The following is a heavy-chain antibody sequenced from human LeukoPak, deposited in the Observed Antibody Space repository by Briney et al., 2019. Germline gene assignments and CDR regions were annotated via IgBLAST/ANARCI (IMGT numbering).Heavy chain of an antibody. D-gene: IGHD2-15*01. J-gene: IGHJ4*02. CDR2: ITNSGGNT. CDR3: ARGTERSCNDASCYPLDY. Sequence: GGSLRLSCAASGFTFNNYAMVWVRQVPGKGLEWVSAITNSGGNTYYTDSVKGRFTISRDNSKSTLYLQMESLRAEDTATYHCARGTERSCNDASCYPLDYWGQGTLVTVSS. V-gene: IGHV3-23*01. CDR1: GFTFNNYA.